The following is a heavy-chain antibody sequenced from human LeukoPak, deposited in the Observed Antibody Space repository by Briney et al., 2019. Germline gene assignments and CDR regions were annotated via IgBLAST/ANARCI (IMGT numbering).Heavy chain of an antibody. D-gene: IGHD3-22*01. CDR1: GFTFSSYA. Sequence: GGSLRLSCAASGFTFSSYAMSWVRQAPGKGLEWVSVISGSGGSTSYADSVKGRFTISRDNSKNTLYLQMNSLRAEDTAIYYCAKGDYDSSGYYPPYFDSWGQGTLATVSS. J-gene: IGHJ4*02. V-gene: IGHV3-23*01. CDR3: AKGDYDSSGYYPPYFDS. CDR2: ISGSGGST.